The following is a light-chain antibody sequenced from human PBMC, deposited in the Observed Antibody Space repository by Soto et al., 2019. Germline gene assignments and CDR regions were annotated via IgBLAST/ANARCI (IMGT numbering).Light chain of an antibody. CDR3: CSYAASKTFV. CDR1: SSDVGGYNY. J-gene: IGLJ1*01. V-gene: IGLV2-11*01. Sequence: QSLLTEPLSVTWSPGSSVAISYTRTSSDVGGYNYVSWYQQYSGKAPKVMIDDVSKRPSGVPDRFSGSKSGNTASLTISGLKAEDEADYYCCSYAASKTFVFGTGTKVHRP. CDR2: DVS.